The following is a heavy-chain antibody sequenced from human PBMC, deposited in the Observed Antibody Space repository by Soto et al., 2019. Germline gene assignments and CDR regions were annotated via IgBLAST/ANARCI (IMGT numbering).Heavy chain of an antibody. V-gene: IGHV1-2*04. CDR1: GYTFTGYY. D-gene: IGHD1-20*01. CDR2: INPNSGGT. J-gene: IGHJ6*03. Sequence: ASVKVSCKASGYTFTGYYMHWVRQAPGQGLEWMGWINPNSGGTNYAQKFQGWVTMTRDTSISTAYMELSRLRSDDTAVYYCARGLAVSRGAPYYYYYYMDVWGKGTTVTVSS. CDR3: ARGLAVSRGAPYYYYYYMDV.